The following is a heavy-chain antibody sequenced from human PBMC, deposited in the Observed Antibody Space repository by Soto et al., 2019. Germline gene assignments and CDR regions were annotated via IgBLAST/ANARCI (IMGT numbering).Heavy chain of an antibody. D-gene: IGHD5-18*01. Sequence: QLQLQESGSGLVKPSQTLSLTCAVSGGSISSGGYSWSWIRQPPGKGLEWIGYIYHSGSTYYNPHKRMRVTIPRDRARNQFSLKMHSVTAADTAVYYCARVSSTFQLWLNPFFDYRGQGSLVTVFS. CDR1: GGSISSGGYS. J-gene: IGHJ4*02. CDR2: IYHSGST. V-gene: IGHV4-30-2*01. CDR3: ARVSSTFQLWLNPFFDY.